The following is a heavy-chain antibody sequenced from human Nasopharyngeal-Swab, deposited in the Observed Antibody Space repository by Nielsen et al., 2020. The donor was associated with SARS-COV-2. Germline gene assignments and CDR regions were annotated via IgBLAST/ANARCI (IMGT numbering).Heavy chain of an antibody. CDR1: GGSISSSRYY. D-gene: IGHD2-2*01. CDR3: ARRRCTSINCYFNFDY. Sequence: SETLSLTCTVSGGSISSSRYYWVWIRQPPEKGLEWIGSIYYSGSTFYNPSLKSRATISLDTSQNQFSLKLSSVTAADTSVYYCARRRCTSINCYFNFDYWGQGALVTVSS. J-gene: IGHJ4*02. CDR2: IYYSGST. V-gene: IGHV4-39*01.